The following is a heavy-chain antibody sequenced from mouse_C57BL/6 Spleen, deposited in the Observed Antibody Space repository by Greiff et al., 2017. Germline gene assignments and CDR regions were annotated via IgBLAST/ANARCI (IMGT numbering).Heavy chain of an antibody. CDR3: TREEFITTVVGGYFDV. Sequence: EVKLMESGEGLVKPGGSLKLSCAASVFTFSSYAMSWVRQTPEKRLEWVAYISSGGDYIYYADTVKGRFTISRDNARNTLYLQMSSLKSEDTAMYYCTREEFITTVVGGYFDVWGTGTTVTVSS. J-gene: IGHJ1*03. CDR2: ISSGGDYI. V-gene: IGHV5-9-1*02. D-gene: IGHD1-1*01. CDR1: VFTFSSYA.